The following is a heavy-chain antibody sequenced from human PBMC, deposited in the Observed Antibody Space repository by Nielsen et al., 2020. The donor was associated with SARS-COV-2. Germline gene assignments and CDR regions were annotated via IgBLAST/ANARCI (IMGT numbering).Heavy chain of an antibody. V-gene: IGHV4-30-4*01. CDR2: ISYSGIT. CDR3: ARVFHGPRGAMDV. D-gene: IGHD3-10*01. J-gene: IGHJ6*02. CDR1: GGSFSSVKYH. Sequence: SETLSLTCTVSGGSFSSVKYHWSWVRQPPGKGLEWIGFISYSGITYYTPSLKSRISMSVDTSQNQFSLMVTSVTAADTAVYYCARVFHGPRGAMDVWGQGTTVTVSS.